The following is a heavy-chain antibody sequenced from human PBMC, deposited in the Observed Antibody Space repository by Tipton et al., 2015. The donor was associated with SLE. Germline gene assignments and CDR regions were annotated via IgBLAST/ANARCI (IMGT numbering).Heavy chain of an antibody. D-gene: IGHD3-3*01. V-gene: IGHV3-7*03. CDR2: IKQDGSEK. J-gene: IGHJ4*02. Sequence: GSLRLSCVDSGFTFSSFWMHWVRQAPGKGLEWVANIKQDGSEKYYVDSVKGRFIISRDNAKNSLSLQMNSLRAEDTAVYYCARGGRAGVVSLDYWGQGTLVTVSS. CDR3: ARGGRAGVVSLDY. CDR1: GFTFSSFW.